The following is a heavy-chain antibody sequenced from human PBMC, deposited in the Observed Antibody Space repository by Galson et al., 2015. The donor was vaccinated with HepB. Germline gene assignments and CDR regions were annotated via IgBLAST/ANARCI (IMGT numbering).Heavy chain of an antibody. CDR1: GFSFRSYW. CDR2: IKQDGSEE. V-gene: IGHV3-7*01. Sequence: SLRLSCAASGFSFRSYWMSWVRQAPGEGLEWVADIKQDGSEEYYVDSVKGRFAISRDNARNSLFLQLNSLRAEDTAVYYCTRGFPYYNNELNDYWGQGTLVTVSS. J-gene: IGHJ4*02. D-gene: IGHD3-22*01. CDR3: TRGFPYYNNELNDY.